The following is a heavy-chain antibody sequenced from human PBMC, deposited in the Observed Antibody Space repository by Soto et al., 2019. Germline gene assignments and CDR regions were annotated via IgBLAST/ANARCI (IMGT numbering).Heavy chain of an antibody. CDR2: IYPGDSDT. CDR1: GYSLTSYW. D-gene: IGHD3-10*01. J-gene: IGHJ5*02. V-gene: IGHV5-51*01. CDR3: ARLIYGSSSAGYWFDP. Sequence: GESLKISCKGSGYSLTSYWIGWVRQMPGKGLEWMGIIYPGDSDTRYSPSFQGQVTISADKSISTAYLQWSSLKASDTAMYYCARLIYGSSSAGYWFDPWGQGTLVTVS.